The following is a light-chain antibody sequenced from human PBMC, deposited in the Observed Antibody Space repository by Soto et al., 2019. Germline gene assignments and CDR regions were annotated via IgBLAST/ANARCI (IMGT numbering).Light chain of an antibody. Sequence: EIVMTQSPATLSVSPGERATLSCRASQSVSSNLAWYQQKPGQAPRLLIYGASTRATGIPARFSGSGSGTEFTLTINSLHSEDFAVYYCQQYNNWPGTFGEGTKVEI. CDR3: QQYNNWPGT. V-gene: IGKV3-15*01. CDR2: GAS. J-gene: IGKJ1*01. CDR1: QSVSSN.